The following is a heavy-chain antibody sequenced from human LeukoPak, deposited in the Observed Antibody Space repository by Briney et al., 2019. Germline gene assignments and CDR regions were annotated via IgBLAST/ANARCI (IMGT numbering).Heavy chain of an antibody. CDR3: ANHNWNDVIDY. V-gene: IGHV3-23*01. J-gene: IGHJ4*02. D-gene: IGHD1-20*01. CDR1: GFTFSSYA. Sequence: GGSLRLSCAASGFTFSSYAMSWVRQAPGKGLEWVSAISGSGSNTYYGDSVKGRFTISRDNSKSTLYLQMNSLRADDTAIYYCANHNWNDVIDYWGQGTLVTVSS. CDR2: ISGSGSNT.